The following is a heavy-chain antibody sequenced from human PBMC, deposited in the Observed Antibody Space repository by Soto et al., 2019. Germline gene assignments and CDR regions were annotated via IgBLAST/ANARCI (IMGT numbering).Heavy chain of an antibody. V-gene: IGHV5-51*01. D-gene: IGHD3-22*01. Sequence: GESLKISCKGSGYSFTSYWIGWVRQMPGKGLEWMGIIYPGDSDTRYSPSFQGQVTISADKSISTAYLQWSSLKASDTAMYYCARPRLNTYYYDSSGPSDAFDIWGQGTMVTVSS. CDR2: IYPGDSDT. CDR1: GYSFTSYW. J-gene: IGHJ3*02. CDR3: ARPRLNTYYYDSSGPSDAFDI.